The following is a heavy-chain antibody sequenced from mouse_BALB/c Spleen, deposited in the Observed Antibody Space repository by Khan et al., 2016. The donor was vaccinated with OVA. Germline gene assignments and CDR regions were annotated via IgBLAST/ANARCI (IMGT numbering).Heavy chain of an antibody. CDR3: ACELRGLAY. J-gene: IGHJ3*01. CDR2: IRYSGNT. Sequence: EVQLQESGPSLVKPSQTLSLTCSVTGDSITSGYWNWLRKFPGNKLEYMGYIRYSGNTYYNPSLKSRISITRDTSKNQNYLQLNYVTTEDTATYYCACELRGLAYWGQGTLVTVSA. D-gene: IGHD1-1*01. CDR1: GDSITSGY. V-gene: IGHV3-8*02.